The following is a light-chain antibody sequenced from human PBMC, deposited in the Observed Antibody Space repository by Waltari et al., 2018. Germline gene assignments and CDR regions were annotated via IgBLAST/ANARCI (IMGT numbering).Light chain of an antibody. Sequence: QSALTQPASVSGSPGQSITISCTGTSSDVGGYNYVSWYQQYPGTAPKVLIFHVSNRPSGVSYRFSGSKSANTASLTISGLQAEDEADYYCSSYTSSRTYVFGTGTKVTVL. V-gene: IGLV2-14*03. J-gene: IGLJ1*01. CDR3: SSYTSSRTYV. CDR2: HVS. CDR1: SSDVGGYNY.